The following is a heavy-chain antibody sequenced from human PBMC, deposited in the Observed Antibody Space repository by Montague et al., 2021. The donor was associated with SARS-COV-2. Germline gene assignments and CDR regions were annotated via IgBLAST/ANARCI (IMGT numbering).Heavy chain of an antibody. CDR3: AREVMGSVNDYQAIKYGLDV. Sequence: TRSLTCTISGDFVSSDGYYWSWIRQHPGRGLEWIGDIYYSGSTHYNPSLQSRVTISVDTSKNQFSLKLSSVTAAATAVYYCAREVMGSVNDYQAIKYGLDVWGQGTTVTVSS. D-gene: IGHD3-10*01. V-gene: IGHV4-31*03. CDR2: IYYSGST. CDR1: GDFVSSDGYY. J-gene: IGHJ6*02.